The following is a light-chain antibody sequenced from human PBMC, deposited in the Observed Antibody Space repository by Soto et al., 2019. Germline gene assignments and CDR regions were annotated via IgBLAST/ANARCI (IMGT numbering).Light chain of an antibody. J-gene: IGKJ2*01. CDR2: DAS. CDR1: QTVDNY. V-gene: IGKV3-11*01. Sequence: DNVLTQSPATLSLSPGGRATLSCRASQTVDNYLLWYQQRPGQAPRLLIYDASKRASGIPARFSGSGSGTEFTLTISRLEPEDFAVYFCQQRKKWPYTFGQGTKVDIK. CDR3: QQRKKWPYT.